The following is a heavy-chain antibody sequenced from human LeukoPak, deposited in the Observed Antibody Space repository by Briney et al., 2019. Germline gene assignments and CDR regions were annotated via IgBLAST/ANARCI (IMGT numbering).Heavy chain of an antibody. CDR1: GFTFSRNG. CDR2: ISGSGGNT. Sequence: GGSLRLSCAASGFTFSRNGMTWVRQAPGKGLEWVSAISGSGGNTYYADSVKGRFTISRDNSKNTLYLQMNSPNTEDTAVYYCTRPRLGYDYLLDYWGQGTLVTVSS. J-gene: IGHJ4*02. D-gene: IGHD5-12*01. CDR3: TRPRLGYDYLLDY. V-gene: IGHV3-23*01.